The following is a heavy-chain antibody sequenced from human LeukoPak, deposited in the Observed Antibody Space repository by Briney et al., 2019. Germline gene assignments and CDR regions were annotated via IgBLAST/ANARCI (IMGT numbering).Heavy chain of an antibody. CDR3: ASGGRISS. V-gene: IGHV3-48*04. CDR1: GFPFSSYS. CDR2: ISGSSSTI. J-gene: IGHJ4*02. Sequence: GGSLRLSCAASGFPFSSYSMNWVRQAPGKGLEWISHISGSSSTIYYADSVKGRFTISRDNAKNSLFLQMNSLRAEDTAVYYCASGGRISSWGQGTLVTVSS. D-gene: IGHD3-16*01.